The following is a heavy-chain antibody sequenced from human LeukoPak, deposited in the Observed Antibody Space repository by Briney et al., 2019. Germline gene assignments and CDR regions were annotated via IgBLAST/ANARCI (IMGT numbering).Heavy chain of an antibody. CDR3: ARVRDNVAGTRGYFDY. CDR1: GFTFSSYN. CDR2: ISGSSSYI. J-gene: IGHJ4*02. V-gene: IGHV3-21*01. D-gene: IGHD6-19*01. Sequence: PGGSLRLSCAVSGFTFSSYNMNWVRQAPGKGLEWVACISGSSSYIYSAASEKGRFTISRHNAKHSLYLQMNSLTAEDTAVYYCARVRDNVAGTRGYFDYWGEGTLVTVSS.